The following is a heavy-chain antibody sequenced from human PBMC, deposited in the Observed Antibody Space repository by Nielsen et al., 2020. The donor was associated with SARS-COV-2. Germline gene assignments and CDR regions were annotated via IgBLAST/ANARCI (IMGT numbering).Heavy chain of an antibody. V-gene: IGHV2-70*16. CDR2: IDWDDDK. Sequence: TLSLTCTVSGGSISSSSYYWGWIRQPPGKALEWLARIDWDDDKFYSTSLKTRLTISKDTSKNQVVLTMTNMDPVDTATYYCARTSGSYSDYWGQGTLVTVSS. J-gene: IGHJ4*02. CDR3: ARTSGSYSDY. CDR1: GGSISSSSYY. D-gene: IGHD1-26*01.